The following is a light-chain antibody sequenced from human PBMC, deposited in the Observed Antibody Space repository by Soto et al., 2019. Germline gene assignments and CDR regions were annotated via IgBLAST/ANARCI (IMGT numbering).Light chain of an antibody. J-gene: IGLJ1*01. CDR2: EVS. CDR1: SSDVGGYNY. V-gene: IGLV2-14*01. CDR3: SSYTSNSTVYV. Sequence: QSALTQPASVSGSPGQSITISCTGTSSDVGGYNYVSWYQQHPGKAPKLMIYEVSNRPSGVSNRFFGSKSGNTASLTISGLQAEDEADYYCSSYTSNSTVYVFGTGTKLTVL.